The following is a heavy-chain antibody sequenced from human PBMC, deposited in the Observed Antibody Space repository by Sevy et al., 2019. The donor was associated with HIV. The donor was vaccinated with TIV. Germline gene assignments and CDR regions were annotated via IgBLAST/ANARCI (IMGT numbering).Heavy chain of an antibody. J-gene: IGHJ6*02. V-gene: IGHV1-2*02. CDR2: INPNSGGT. CDR1: GYTFTGYY. CDR3: AREVGCSYGKVVQGNYYGMDV. D-gene: IGHD5-18*01. Sequence: ASVKVSCKASGYTFTGYYMHWVRQAPGQGLEWMGWINPNSGGTNYAQKFQGRVTMTRDTSISTAYMELSRLRSDDTAVYYCAREVGCSYGKVVQGNYYGMDVWGQGTTVTVSS.